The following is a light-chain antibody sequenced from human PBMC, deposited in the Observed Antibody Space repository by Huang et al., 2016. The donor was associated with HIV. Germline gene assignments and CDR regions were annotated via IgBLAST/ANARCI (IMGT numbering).Light chain of an antibody. CDR1: QSVSHY. J-gene: IGKJ4*01. V-gene: IGKV3-11*01. Sequence: IVLTQSPASLSLSPGERATLSCRASQSVSHYLAWYQHKPGQPPRLLIYGASRRATDMPTRCNGTGSGTDFTLTSSSLETEDSAVYYCQESDSWPRLTLGGGTKVEIK. CDR3: QESDSWPRLT. CDR2: GAS.